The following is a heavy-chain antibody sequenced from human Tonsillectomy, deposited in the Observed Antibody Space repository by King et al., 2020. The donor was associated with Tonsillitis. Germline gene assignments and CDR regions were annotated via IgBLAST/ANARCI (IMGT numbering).Heavy chain of an antibody. J-gene: IGHJ4*02. D-gene: IGHD1-26*01. CDR2: ISVSGANT. V-gene: IGHV3-23*04. Sequence: VQLVESGGGLVQPGGSLRLSCAASGFTFTSYAMSWVRQAPGKGLEWVSAISVSGANTFYAESVKGRFTISRDNYENTLHLQMNSLRAEDTAVYYCAKAYSGSYSEDCWGQGTLVTVSS. CDR3: AKAYSGSYSEDC. CDR1: GFTFTSYA.